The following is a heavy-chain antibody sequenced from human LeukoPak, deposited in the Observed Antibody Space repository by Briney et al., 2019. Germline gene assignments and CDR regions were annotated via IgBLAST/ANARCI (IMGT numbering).Heavy chain of an antibody. J-gene: IGHJ4*02. Sequence: ASVKVSCKASGGTFTSYGISWVRQAPGQGLEWMGWISAYNGNTNYAQKLQGRVTMTTDTSTSTAYMELRSLRSDDTAVYYCARDPLTYYDFWSGYYLYYFDYWGQGTLVTVSS. D-gene: IGHD3-3*01. CDR3: ARDPLTYYDFWSGYYLYYFDY. CDR2: ISAYNGNT. CDR1: GGTFTSYG. V-gene: IGHV1-18*01.